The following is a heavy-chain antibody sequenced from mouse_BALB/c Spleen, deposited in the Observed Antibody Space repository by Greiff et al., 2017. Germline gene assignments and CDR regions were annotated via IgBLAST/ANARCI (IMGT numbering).Heavy chain of an antibody. J-gene: IGHJ1*01. CDR1: GYTFTSYW. Sequence: QVQLQQPGAELVRPGASVKLSCKASGYTFTSYWINWVKQRPGQGLEWIGNIYPSDSYTNYNQKFKDKATLTVDKSSSTAYMQLSSPTSEDSAVYYCTRSENWYFDVWGAGTTVTVSS. CDR2: IYPSDSYT. CDR3: TRSENWYFDV. V-gene: IGHV1-69*02.